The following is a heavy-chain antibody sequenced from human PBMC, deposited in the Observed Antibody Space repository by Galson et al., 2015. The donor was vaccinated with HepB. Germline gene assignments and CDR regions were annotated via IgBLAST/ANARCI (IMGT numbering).Heavy chain of an antibody. V-gene: IGHV1-18*04. CDR1: GYTFTSYG. Sequence: QSGAEVKKPGASVKVSCKASGYTFTSYGISWVRQAPGQGLEWMGWISAYNGNTNYAQKLQGRVTMTTDTSTSTAYMELRSLRSDDTAVYYCARDGYCTNGVCYDYYYYGMDVWGQGTTVTVSS. CDR2: ISAYNGNT. J-gene: IGHJ6*02. CDR3: ARDGYCTNGVCYDYYYYGMDV. D-gene: IGHD2-8*01.